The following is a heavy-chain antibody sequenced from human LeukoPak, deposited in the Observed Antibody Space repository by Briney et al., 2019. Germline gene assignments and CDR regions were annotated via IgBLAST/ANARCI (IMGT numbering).Heavy chain of an antibody. V-gene: IGHV1-69*05. D-gene: IGHD1-26*01. CDR3: ARGIVGATIEFDI. J-gene: IGHJ3*02. CDR2: IIPIFGTA. Sequence: ASVKVSCKASGGTFSSYAISWVRQAPGQGLEWMGGIIPIFGTANYAQKFQGRVTITTDESTSTAYMELRSLRSEDTAVYYCARGIVGATIEFDIWGQGTMVTVSS. CDR1: GGTFSSYA.